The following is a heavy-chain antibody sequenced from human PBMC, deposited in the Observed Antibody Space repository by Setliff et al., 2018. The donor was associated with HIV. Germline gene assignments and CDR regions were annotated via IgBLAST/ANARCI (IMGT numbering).Heavy chain of an antibody. Sequence: PSETLSLTCGIYGGSFSDYYWSWIRQPPGKGLEWIGEIDHRGRPKYNPSLNSRVTMSVDKSRNQFSLKVSSVTAADTAVYYCARGRYRSRWYASDHYYIDVWGKGTTVTV. J-gene: IGHJ6*03. V-gene: IGHV4-34*01. CDR3: ARGRYRSRWYASDHYYIDV. CDR1: GGSFSDYY. D-gene: IGHD6-13*01. CDR2: IDHRGRP.